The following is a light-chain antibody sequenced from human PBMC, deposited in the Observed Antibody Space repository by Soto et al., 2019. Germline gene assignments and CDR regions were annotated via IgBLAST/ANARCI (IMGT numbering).Light chain of an antibody. Sequence: QSVLTRPPSASGSPGQSVTISSTGTSSDVGGYNYVSWYQQHPGKAPKLMIYEVSKRPSGVPDRFSGSKSGNTASLTVSGLQAEDEANYYCSSYAGSNNYVVFGGGTKVTVL. V-gene: IGLV2-8*01. CDR2: EVS. CDR3: SSYAGSNNYVV. CDR1: SSDVGGYNY. J-gene: IGLJ2*01.